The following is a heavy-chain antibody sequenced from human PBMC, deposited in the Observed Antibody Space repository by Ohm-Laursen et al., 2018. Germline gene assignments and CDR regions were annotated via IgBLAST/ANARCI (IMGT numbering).Heavy chain of an antibody. V-gene: IGHV3-23*01. CDR1: GFTFSNYA. J-gene: IGHJ4*02. CDR3: AKEWLEYSSSLDY. D-gene: IGHD6-6*01. CDR2: ISGSASRT. Sequence: SLRLSCAASGFTFSNYAMSWVRQAPGKGLEWVSAISGSASRTYYSDSVKGRFTISRDNSKNTLSLQMNSLRVDDTAVYYCAKEWLEYSSSLDYWGQGTLVTVSS.